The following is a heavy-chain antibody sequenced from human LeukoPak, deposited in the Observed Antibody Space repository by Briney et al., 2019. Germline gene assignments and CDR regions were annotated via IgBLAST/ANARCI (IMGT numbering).Heavy chain of an antibody. CDR1: AFTFSRFW. J-gene: IGHJ4*02. D-gene: IGHD3-10*01. CDR3: ASDHFHGSGTYWATYDY. CDR2: INQDGSER. Sequence: GGSLRLSCTAFAFTFSRFWMTWVRQAPGKGLEWVAHINQDGSERYYVDSVKGRFTISRDNAKNSLYLEMNSLRAEDTAVYYCASDHFHGSGTYWATYDYWGQGTLVTVSS. V-gene: IGHV3-7*01.